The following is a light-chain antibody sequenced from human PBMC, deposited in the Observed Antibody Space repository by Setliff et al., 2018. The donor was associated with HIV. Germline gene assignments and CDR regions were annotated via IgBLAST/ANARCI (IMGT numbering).Light chain of an antibody. CDR3: SSYTSTTPLYV. V-gene: IGLV2-14*03. CDR1: SSDVGTYNF. J-gene: IGLJ1*01. Sequence: VSGSPGQSITISCTGTSSDVGTYNFVSWYQQHPGKAPKLMISDVSNRPSGVSNRFPGSKSGNTASLTISGLQAEDEADYYCSSYTSTTPLYVFGTGTKVTVL. CDR2: DVS.